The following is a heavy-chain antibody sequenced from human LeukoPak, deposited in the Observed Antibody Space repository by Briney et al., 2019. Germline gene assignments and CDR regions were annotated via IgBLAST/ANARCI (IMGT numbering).Heavy chain of an antibody. J-gene: IGHJ4*02. CDR3: ARGSLRMGDGY. CDR1: GGSVRSGSYY. Sequence: SETLSLTCTVSGGSVRSGSYYWSWIRQHPGKGLEWIGYIYYSGSTYYNPSLKSRVTISVDTSKNQFSLKLSSVTAADTAVYYCARGSLRMGDGYWGQGTLVTVSS. CDR2: IYYSGST. V-gene: IGHV4-31*03. D-gene: IGHD1-26*01.